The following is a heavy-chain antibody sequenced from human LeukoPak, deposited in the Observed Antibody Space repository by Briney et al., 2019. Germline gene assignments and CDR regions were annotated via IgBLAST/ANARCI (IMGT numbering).Heavy chain of an antibody. V-gene: IGHV3-7*01. CDR3: ARENYFDY. CDR1: GFTFRTYW. Sequence: GGSLRLSCAASGFTFRTYWMGWVRQAPGKGLEWVANIKQDGSEKYYVDSVKGRFTIFRDNAKNSLYLQMNSLRVEDTAVYYCARENYFDYWGQGTLVTVSS. CDR2: IKQDGSEK. J-gene: IGHJ4*02.